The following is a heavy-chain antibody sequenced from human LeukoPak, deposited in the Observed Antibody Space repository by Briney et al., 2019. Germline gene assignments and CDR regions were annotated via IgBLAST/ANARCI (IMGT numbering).Heavy chain of an antibody. V-gene: IGHV3-9*01. Sequence: GGSLRLSCAASGFTFDDYAMHWVRQAPGKGLEWVSGISWNSGSIGYADSVKGRFTISRDNAKNSLYLQMTSLRAEDTAIYYCVRDGDVYNFDHWGQGTLVTVSS. J-gene: IGHJ4*02. CDR3: VRDGDVYNFDH. CDR2: ISWNSGSI. D-gene: IGHD5-24*01. CDR1: GFTFDDYA.